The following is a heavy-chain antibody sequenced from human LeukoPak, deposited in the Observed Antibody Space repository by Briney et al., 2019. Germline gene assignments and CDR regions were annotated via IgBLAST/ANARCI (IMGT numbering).Heavy chain of an antibody. CDR3: ARRQDTAMVFDY. D-gene: IGHD5-18*01. V-gene: IGHV4-59*08. CDR2: IYYSGST. J-gene: IGHJ4*02. CDR1: GGPFSSSY. Sequence: PSETLSLTCTVSGGPFSSSYWSWIRQPPGKGLEWIGYIYYSGSTNYNPSLKSRVTISVDTSKNQFSMKLSSVTAADTAVYYCARRQDTAMVFDYWGQGTLVTVSS.